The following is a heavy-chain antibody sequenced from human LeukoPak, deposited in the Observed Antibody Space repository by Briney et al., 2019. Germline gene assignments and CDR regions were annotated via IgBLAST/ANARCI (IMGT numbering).Heavy chain of an antibody. V-gene: IGHV1-46*01. J-gene: IGHJ6*04. CDR2: INPSGGST. Sequence: GASVKVSCKASGYTFTSYYMHWVRQAPGQGLEWMGIINPSGGSTSYAQKFQGRVTMTRDTSTSTVYMELSSLRSEDTAVYYCVGIKITMVGGVSNNNYGRDVWGKGPTVTVSS. D-gene: IGHD3-10*01. CDR3: VGIKITMVGGVSNNNYGRDV. CDR1: GYTFTSYY.